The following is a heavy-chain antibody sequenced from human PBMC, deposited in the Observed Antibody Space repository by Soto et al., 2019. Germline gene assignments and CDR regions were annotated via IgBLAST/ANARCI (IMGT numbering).Heavy chain of an antibody. Sequence: RTLSLPDAIWVENVCNTRATWNWNRHSPSRGLEWLGRDNYRSRWRYDYATSVRGRITINPYTSKNQFALQLNSVTPEDTAVYYCGRGPTDFNRGFDYWGQGTSVPVSS. D-gene: IGHD3-10*01. CDR2: DNYRSRWRY. J-gene: IGHJ4*02. CDR1: VENVCNTRAT. CDR3: GRGPTDFNRGFDY. V-gene: IGHV6-1*01.